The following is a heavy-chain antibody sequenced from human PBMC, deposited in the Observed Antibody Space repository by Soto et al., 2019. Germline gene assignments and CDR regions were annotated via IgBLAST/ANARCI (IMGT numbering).Heavy chain of an antibody. J-gene: IGHJ4*02. CDR1: GFTFSSYA. Sequence: GGSLRLSCAASGFTFSSYAMSWVRQAPGKGLEWVSAISGSGGSTYYADSVKGRFTISRDNSKNTLYLQMNSLRAEDTAVYYCAKDTGITGTRRGFDYWGQGTLVTSPQ. CDR3: AKDTGITGTRRGFDY. D-gene: IGHD1-20*01. V-gene: IGHV3-23*01. CDR2: ISGSGGST.